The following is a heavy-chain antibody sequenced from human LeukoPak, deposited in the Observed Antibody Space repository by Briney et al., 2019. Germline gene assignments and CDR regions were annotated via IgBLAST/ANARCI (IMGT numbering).Heavy chain of an antibody. CDR2: INPNSGGT. J-gene: IGHJ2*01. V-gene: IGHV1-2*02. CDR1: GYTFTGYD. Sequence: ASVKVSGKASGYTFTGYDLHWVGQAPGQGLEGLGWINPNSGGTNYAQKFQRRVTMTRDTSISTAYMALSRLRSDDTAVDYCASDHARNYVYWYFDLWGRGSLLTVSA. CDR3: ASDHARNYVYWYFDL. D-gene: IGHD1-7*01.